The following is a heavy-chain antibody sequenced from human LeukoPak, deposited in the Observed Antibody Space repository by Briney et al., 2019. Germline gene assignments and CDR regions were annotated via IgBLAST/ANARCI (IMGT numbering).Heavy chain of an antibody. CDR3: AKDQQLQPFHY. Sequence: GGSLRLSYVASGFTLSSYSMSWVRQAPGKGLEWVAFIQFDGSNEYYADSVKGRFTISRDNSKNTLYLQMNSLRAEDTSVYYCAKDQQLQPFHYWGQGTLVTVSS. CDR2: IQFDGSNE. V-gene: IGHV3-30*02. D-gene: IGHD2-2*01. J-gene: IGHJ4*02. CDR1: GFTLSSYS.